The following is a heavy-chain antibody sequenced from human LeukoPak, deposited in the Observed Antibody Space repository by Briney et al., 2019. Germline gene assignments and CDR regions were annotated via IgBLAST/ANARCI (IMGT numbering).Heavy chain of an antibody. Sequence: PGGSLRLSCAASGFTFSIFGMHWVRQAPGKGLEWVAFIRFDGSNRYYAESLKGRFTISRDNSKNTLYLQMNSLRAEDTAIYFCAKGGYYFDYWGQGALVIVSS. CDR1: GFTFSIFG. CDR2: IRFDGSNR. J-gene: IGHJ4*02. CDR3: AKGGYYFDY. V-gene: IGHV3-30*02.